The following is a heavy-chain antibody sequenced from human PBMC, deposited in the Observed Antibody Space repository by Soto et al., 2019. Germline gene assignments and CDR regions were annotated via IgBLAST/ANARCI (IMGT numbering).Heavy chain of an antibody. J-gene: IGHJ5*02. Sequence: SETLSLTCTVSGGSISSYYWSWIRQPPGKGLEWIGYIYYSGSTNYNPSLKSRVTISVDTSKNQFSLKLSSVTAADTAVYYSARLSNLFNPWAQGTLVTVSA. CDR1: GGSISSYY. V-gene: IGHV4-59*01. CDR3: ARLSNLFNP. CDR2: IYYSGST.